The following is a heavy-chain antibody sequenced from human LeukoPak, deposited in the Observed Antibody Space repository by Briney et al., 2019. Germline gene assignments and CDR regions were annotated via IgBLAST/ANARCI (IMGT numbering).Heavy chain of an antibody. V-gene: IGHV3-48*01. CDR3: ARVEKALRAFDI. CDR2: ISSSSNTI. Sequence: GGSLRLSCAASGFTFSSYSMNWVRQAPGKGLEWISYISSSSNTIKYADSVKGRLTISRDNAKNSLFLQMNSLRAEDTAVYYCARVEKALRAFDIWGQGTMVTVSS. CDR1: GFTFSSYS. J-gene: IGHJ3*02.